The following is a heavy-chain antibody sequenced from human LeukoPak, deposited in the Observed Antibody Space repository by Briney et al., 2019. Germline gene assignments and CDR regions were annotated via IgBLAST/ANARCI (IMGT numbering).Heavy chain of an antibody. J-gene: IGHJ4*02. V-gene: IGHV3-48*01. CDR3: AGEKEDIVVVVNNY. Sequence: GRSLRLSCAASGFTFSSYAMNWVRQAPGKGLEWVSYISSSSTIYYADSVKGRFTISGDNAKNSLYLQMNSLRAEDTAVYYCAGEKEDIVVVVNNYWGQGTLVTVSS. CDR1: GFTFSSYA. D-gene: IGHD2-15*01. CDR2: ISSSSTI.